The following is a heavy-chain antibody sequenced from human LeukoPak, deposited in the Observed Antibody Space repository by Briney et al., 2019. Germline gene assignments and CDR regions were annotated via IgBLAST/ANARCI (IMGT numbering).Heavy chain of an antibody. CDR2: VNPTSGGT. Sequence: ASVKVSCKTSGYTFTSYYMHWVGQAPGQGMEWMGWVNPTSGGTNSAQKFQGRVTMTRDTSISTAYTELSRLRSDDTAVYYCARVYYYYDSSGILTLYFDYWGQGTLVTVSS. CDR1: GYTFTSYY. D-gene: IGHD3-22*01. CDR3: ARVYYYYDSSGILTLYFDY. J-gene: IGHJ4*02. V-gene: IGHV1-2*02.